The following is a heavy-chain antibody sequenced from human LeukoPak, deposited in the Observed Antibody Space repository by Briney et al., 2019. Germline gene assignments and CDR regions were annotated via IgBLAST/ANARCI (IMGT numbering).Heavy chain of an antibody. CDR1: GYTFTGYY. D-gene: IGHD6-19*01. CDR3: ARVKAVAGKVY. CDR2: INPNSGGT. V-gene: IGHV1-2*06. J-gene: IGHJ4*02. Sequence: RASAKVSCKASGYTFTGYYMHWVRQAPGQGLEWMGRINPNSGGTNYAPKFQGKVTMTRDTSISTAYMELSRLRADDTAVYCCARVKAVAGKVYWGQGTLVTVSS.